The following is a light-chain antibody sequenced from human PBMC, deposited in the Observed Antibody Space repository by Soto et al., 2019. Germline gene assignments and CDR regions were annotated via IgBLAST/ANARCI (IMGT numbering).Light chain of an antibody. J-gene: IGKJ1*01. Sequence: EIVLTQSPAALSFSPGERATLSCGASQSVSSGYLAWYQQKPGQAPRLLIYGSSTRATGIPDRFSGSGSGTDFTLTIIRLEPEDFAVYYCQQYGSSPRTFGQGTKVEIK. CDR1: QSVSSGY. V-gene: IGKV3-20*01. CDR2: GSS. CDR3: QQYGSSPRT.